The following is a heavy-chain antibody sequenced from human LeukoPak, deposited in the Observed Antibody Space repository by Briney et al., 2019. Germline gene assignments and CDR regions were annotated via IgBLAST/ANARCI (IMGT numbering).Heavy chain of an antibody. D-gene: IGHD2-21*01. CDR1: GFTFSSSW. Sequence: GGSLRLSCAASGFTFSSSWMTWVRQTPGKGLEWVGRIEPKTDGETTEYAAPVKGRFSISRDDSKNMLYLQMNSLKTEDTAVYYCITPLPYSAQGGQGTLVTVSS. CDR2: IEPKTDGETT. CDR3: ITPLPYSAQ. J-gene: IGHJ4*02. V-gene: IGHV3-15*04.